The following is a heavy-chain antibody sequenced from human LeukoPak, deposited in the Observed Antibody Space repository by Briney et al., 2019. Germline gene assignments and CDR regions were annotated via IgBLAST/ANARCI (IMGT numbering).Heavy chain of an antibody. Sequence: GGSLRLSCAASGFTFSSYAMSWVRQAPGKGLEWVSAISGSGGSTYYVDSVKGRFTISRDNSKNTLYLQMNSLRAEDTAVYYCAKDQDIVDWRFDYWGQGTLVTVSS. CDR3: AKDQDIVDWRFDY. V-gene: IGHV3-23*01. J-gene: IGHJ4*02. CDR2: ISGSGGST. D-gene: IGHD2-15*01. CDR1: GFTFSSYA.